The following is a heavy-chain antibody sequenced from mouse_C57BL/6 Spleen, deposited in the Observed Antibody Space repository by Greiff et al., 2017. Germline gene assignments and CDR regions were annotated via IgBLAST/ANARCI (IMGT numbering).Heavy chain of an antibody. D-gene: IGHD2-3*01. CDR1: GYTFTSYW. V-gene: IGHV1-72*01. CDR2: FDPNSGGT. CDR3: AREDYDGYFFDY. J-gene: IGHJ2*01. Sequence: VQLQQSGAELVKPGASVKLSCKASGYTFTSYWMHWVKQRPGRGLEWIGRFDPNSGGTKYNEKFKSKATLTVDKPSSTAYMQLSSLTSEDSAVYYCAREDYDGYFFDYWGQGTTLTVSS.